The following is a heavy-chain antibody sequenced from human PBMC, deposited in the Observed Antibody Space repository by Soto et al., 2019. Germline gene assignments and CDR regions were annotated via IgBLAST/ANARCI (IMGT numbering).Heavy chain of an antibody. V-gene: IGHV4-34*01. Sequence: QVHLQQWGAGLLRPSETLSLTCAVYGGSVSGYCWSWIRQPPGKGLEWIGESDHGGRTNYKPSLKSRVTISVDTSKNHFSLNLSSVTAADTAVYYCARRREGCKRLINYHFDYWGQGTLVTVSS. D-gene: IGHD4-4*01. J-gene: IGHJ4*02. CDR1: GGSVSGYC. CDR3: ARRREGCKRLINYHFDY. CDR2: SDHGGRT.